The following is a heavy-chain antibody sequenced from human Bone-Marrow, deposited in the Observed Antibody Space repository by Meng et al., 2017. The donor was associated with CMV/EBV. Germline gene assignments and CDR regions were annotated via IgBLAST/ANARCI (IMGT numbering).Heavy chain of an antibody. CDR2: VNPSSGDT. V-gene: IGHV1-2*02. CDR1: GFTFSDYY. Sequence: ASVKVSCKASGFTFSDYYMHWIRQAPGQGLEWMGGVNPSSGDTNSAENFQGRITMTRDTSINTAFMELSRLTSDDTAMYYCARMMVVGGRTFFDNWGQGNLVTVSS. CDR3: ARMMVVGGRTFFDN. J-gene: IGHJ4*02. D-gene: IGHD3-22*01.